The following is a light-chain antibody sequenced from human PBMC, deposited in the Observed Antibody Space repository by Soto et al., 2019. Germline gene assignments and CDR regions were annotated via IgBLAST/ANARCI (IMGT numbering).Light chain of an antibody. V-gene: IGKV3-15*01. J-gene: IGKJ4*01. CDR3: QQYNNWPLT. Sequence: EIVLTQSPATLSLSPGERATLSCRASQNVNTNLAWYQQQPGQAPRLLIFGASTWATGIPARFSGSGSGTEFTLTISSLQPEDFAVYYCQQYNNWPLTFGGGTKVDIK. CDR1: QNVNTN. CDR2: GAS.